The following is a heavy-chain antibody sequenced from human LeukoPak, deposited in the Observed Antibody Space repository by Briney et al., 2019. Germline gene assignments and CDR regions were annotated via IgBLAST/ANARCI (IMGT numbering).Heavy chain of an antibody. V-gene: IGHV7-4-1*02. CDR3: ARGIFETVAALPGD. Sequence: ASVKVSCKASGYTFTSYGISWVRQAPGQGLEWMGWINTNTGNPTYAQGFTGRFVFSLDTSVSTAYLQISSLKAEDTAVYCCARGIFETVAALPGDWGQGTLVTVSS. D-gene: IGHD2-15*01. CDR1: GYTFTSYG. CDR2: INTNTGNP. J-gene: IGHJ4*02.